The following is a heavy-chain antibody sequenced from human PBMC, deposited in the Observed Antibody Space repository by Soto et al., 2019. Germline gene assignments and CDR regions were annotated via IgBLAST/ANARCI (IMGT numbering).Heavy chain of an antibody. CDR3: ATEDIVVVPAAQLTEYFQH. CDR2: ISSSSSYI. V-gene: IGHV3-21*01. Sequence: GGSLRLSCAASGFTFSSYSMNWVRQAPGKGLEWVSSISSSSSYIYYADSVKGRFTISRDNAKNSLYLQMNSLRAEDTAVYYCATEDIVVVPAAQLTEYFQHWGQGTLVTVSS. D-gene: IGHD2-2*01. J-gene: IGHJ1*01. CDR1: GFTFSSYS.